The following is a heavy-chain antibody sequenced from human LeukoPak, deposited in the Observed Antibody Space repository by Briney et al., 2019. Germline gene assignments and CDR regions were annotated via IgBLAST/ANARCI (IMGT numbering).Heavy chain of an antibody. CDR1: GFTFSSYG. CDR2: IYSGGST. CDR3: ARESMSSGWYYFDY. D-gene: IGHD6-19*01. V-gene: IGHV3-66*01. Sequence: GGSLRLSCAASGFTFSSYGMHWVRQAPGKGLEWVSVIYSGGSTYYADSVKGRFTISRDNSKNTLYLQMNSLRAEDTAVYYCARESMSSGWYYFDYWGQGTLVTVSS. J-gene: IGHJ4*02.